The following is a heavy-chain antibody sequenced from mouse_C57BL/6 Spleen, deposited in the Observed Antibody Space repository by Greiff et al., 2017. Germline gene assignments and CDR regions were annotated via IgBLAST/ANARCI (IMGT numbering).Heavy chain of an antibody. V-gene: IGHV2-2*01. CDR1: GFSLTSHG. D-gene: IGHD4-1*01. CDR2: IWSDGST. Sequence: MQLQQSGPGLVQPSQSLSITCTVSGFSLTSHGLHWVRQSSGKGLEWLGVIWSDGSTDYNAAFISRLSISKDNSKSQVFFKMSSLQADDTAIYYCARNWDNSFDYWGKGTTLTVSS. CDR3: ARNWDNSFDY. J-gene: IGHJ2*01.